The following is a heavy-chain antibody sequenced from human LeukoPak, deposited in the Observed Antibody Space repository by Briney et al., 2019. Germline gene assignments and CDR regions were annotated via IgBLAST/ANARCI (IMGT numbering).Heavy chain of an antibody. CDR2: INHSGST. D-gene: IGHD2-8*02. J-gene: IGHJ5*02. CDR3: ARRPGGLYGSWFDP. CDR1: GGSFSGYY. Sequence: SETLSLTCAVYGGSFSGYYWSWIRQPPGKGLEWIGEINHSGSTNYNPSLKSRLTMSVDTSKNHFSLKLTSVTAADTAVYFCARRPGGLYGSWFDPWGQGTLVTVSS. V-gene: IGHV4-34*01.